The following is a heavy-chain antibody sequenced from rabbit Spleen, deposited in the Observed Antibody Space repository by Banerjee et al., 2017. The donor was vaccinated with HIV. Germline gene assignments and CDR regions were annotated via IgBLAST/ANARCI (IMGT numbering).Heavy chain of an antibody. Sequence: QEQLEESGGGLVKPEGSLTLTCKASGFDFSSYGVSWVRQAPGKGLEWIGYIDPIFASTAYASWVNGRFTISSHNAQNTLYLQLNSLTAADTATYFCVREASSSGYYSLWGQGTLVTVS. J-gene: IGHJ4*01. V-gene: IGHV1S47*01. CDR2: IDPIFAST. D-gene: IGHD1-1*01. CDR3: VREASSSGYYSL. CDR1: GFDFSSYG.